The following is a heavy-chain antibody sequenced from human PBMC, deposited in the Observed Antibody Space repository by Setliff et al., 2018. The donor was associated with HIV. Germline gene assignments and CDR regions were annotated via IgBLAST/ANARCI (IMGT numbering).Heavy chain of an antibody. D-gene: IGHD2-2*01. Sequence: SETLSLTCAVSGYSISSGYYWGWIRQPPGKGLEWIAYIFYTGSTNYNPSLKSRVTISVDTSKNQFFLKLSSVTAADTAVYYCVRGYCSSTTCYDDYYYMDVWGKGSTVTVSS. CDR2: IFYTGST. CDR3: VRGYCSSTTCYDDYYYMDV. V-gene: IGHV4-61*01. J-gene: IGHJ6*03. CDR1: GYSISSGYY.